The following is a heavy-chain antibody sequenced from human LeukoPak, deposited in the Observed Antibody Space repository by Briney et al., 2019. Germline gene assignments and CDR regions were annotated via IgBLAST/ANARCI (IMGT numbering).Heavy chain of an antibody. CDR3: ARRFNTVGLFDY. CDR2: IYHSGNT. D-gene: IGHD5-12*01. V-gene: IGHV4-38-2*01. J-gene: IGHJ4*02. CDR1: CDSISSNYY. Sequence: PSETLSLTCAVSCDSISSNYYWGWIRQPPGKGLEWIGSIYHSGNTYYNPSLKSRVTLLVDTSKNQFSLMLSSVTAADTAVYYCARRFNTVGLFDYWGQGSLVTVSS.